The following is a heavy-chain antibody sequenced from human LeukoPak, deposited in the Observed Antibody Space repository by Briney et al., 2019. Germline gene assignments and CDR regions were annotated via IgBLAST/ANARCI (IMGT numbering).Heavy chain of an antibody. CDR3: AKYCGGDCFRNFDS. CDR2: IGPSGGDI. V-gene: IGHV3-23*01. Sequence: GGSLRLTCAASGFTFSSYAMTWVRQAPGRGLEWVTVIGPSGGDIIYADSVKGRFTISRDNSANTLYLQMNSLRAEDTAVYYCAKYCGGDCFRNFDSWGQGTLVTVSP. D-gene: IGHD2-21*02. CDR1: GFTFSSYA. J-gene: IGHJ4*02.